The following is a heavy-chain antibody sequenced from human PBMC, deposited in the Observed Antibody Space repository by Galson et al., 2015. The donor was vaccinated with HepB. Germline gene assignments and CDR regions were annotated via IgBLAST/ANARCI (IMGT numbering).Heavy chain of an antibody. CDR3: ARTKVGYYYYGMDV. D-gene: IGHD1-26*01. J-gene: IGHJ6*02. CDR2: TYYRSKWYN. V-gene: IGHV6-1*01. CDR1: GDSVSSNSAA. Sequence: CAISGDSVSSNSAAWNWIRQSPSRGLEWLGRTYYRSKWYNDYAVSVKSRITIIPDTSKNQFSLQLNSVTPEDTAVYYCARTKVGYYYYGMDVWGQGTTVTVSS.